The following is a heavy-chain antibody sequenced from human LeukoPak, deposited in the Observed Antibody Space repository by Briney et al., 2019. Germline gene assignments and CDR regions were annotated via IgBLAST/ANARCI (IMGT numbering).Heavy chain of an antibody. CDR2: IIPIFGTA. J-gene: IGHJ6*03. Sequence: GASVKVSCKASGGTFSSYAISWVRQAPGQGLEWMGGIIPIFGTANYAQKFQGRVTITADKSTSTAYMELSSLRSEDTAVYYCARNYDRYYYYYMDVWGKGTTVTVSS. V-gene: IGHV1-69*06. CDR3: ARNYDRYYYYYMDV. CDR1: GGTFSSYA. D-gene: IGHD1-7*01.